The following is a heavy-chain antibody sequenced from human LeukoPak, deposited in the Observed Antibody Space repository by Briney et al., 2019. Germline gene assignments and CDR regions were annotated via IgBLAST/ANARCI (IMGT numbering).Heavy chain of an antibody. CDR2: IHASGST. V-gene: IGHV4-4*07. J-gene: IGHJ4*02. CDR1: GGSVTSYY. CDR3: ARVSGYDWGSFYDY. Sequence: PSETLSLTCIVSGGSVTSYYWSWIRQPAGKGLEWIGRIHASGSTNYNPSLKSRVTMSVDTSKNQFSLKLSSVTAADTAVYYCARVSGYDWGSFYDYWGQGTLVTVSS. D-gene: IGHD5-12*01.